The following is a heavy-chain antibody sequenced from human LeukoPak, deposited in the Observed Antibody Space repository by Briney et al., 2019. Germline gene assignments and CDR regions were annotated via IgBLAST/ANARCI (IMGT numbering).Heavy chain of an antibody. Sequence: SETLSLTCTVSGGSISSYYWSWIRQPPGKGLEWIGYIYYSGSTNYNPSLKSRVTISVDTSKNQFSLKLSSVTAADTAVYYCARVDGGHGSMDYWGQGTLVTVSS. CDR3: ARVDGGHGSMDY. CDR2: IYYSGST. D-gene: IGHD6-19*01. V-gene: IGHV4-59*12. J-gene: IGHJ4*02. CDR1: GGSISSYY.